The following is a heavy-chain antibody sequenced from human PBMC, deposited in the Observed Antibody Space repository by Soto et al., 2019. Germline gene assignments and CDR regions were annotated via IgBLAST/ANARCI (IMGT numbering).Heavy chain of an antibody. CDR3: ARDGDVNTGFGKDY. J-gene: IGHJ4*02. D-gene: IGHD3-16*01. CDR2: IWHDGGNK. Sequence: QVQLVESGGGVVQPGRSLRLSCAASGFTFSSYGMHWVRQAPGKGLEWVAFIWHDGGNKFYAESVKGRFTISRDNSKNTLYLQMTSLSAEDTAMDYCARDGDVNTGFGKDYWGQGTLVTVSS. CDR1: GFTFSSYG. V-gene: IGHV3-33*01.